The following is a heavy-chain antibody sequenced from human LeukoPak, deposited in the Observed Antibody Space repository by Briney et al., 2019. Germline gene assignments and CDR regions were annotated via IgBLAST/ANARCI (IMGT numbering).Heavy chain of an antibody. CDR3: VKDMMYSASSGAFDV. CDR2: IGWNNDYI. CDR1: GFTFHDYA. V-gene: IGHV3-9*03. Sequence: QAGGSLRLSCVASGFTFHDYAMHWVRQAPGKGLEWVSGIGWNNDYIGYADSVKGRFTISRDNAKKSLYLQMDSLRIEDMALYYCVKDMMYSASSGAFDVWGQGTMVTVSS. D-gene: IGHD6-6*01. J-gene: IGHJ3*01.